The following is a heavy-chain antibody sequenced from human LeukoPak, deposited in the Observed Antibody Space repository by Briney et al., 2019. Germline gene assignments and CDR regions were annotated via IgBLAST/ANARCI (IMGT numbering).Heavy chain of an antibody. V-gene: IGHV4-39*07. CDR3: ARVKSGYDFTIFDY. D-gene: IGHD5-12*01. J-gene: IGHJ4*02. CDR2: IYYSGST. CDR1: GGSISSSSYY. Sequence: SETLSLTCTVSGGSISSSSYYWGWIRQPPGKGLEWVGGIYYSGSTYYNPSLKSRVTISVDTSKNQFSLKLSSVTAADTSVYYCARVKSGYDFTIFDYWGQGTLVTVSS.